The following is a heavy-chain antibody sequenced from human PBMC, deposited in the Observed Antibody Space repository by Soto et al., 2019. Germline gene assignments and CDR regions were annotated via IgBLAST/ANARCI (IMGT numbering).Heavy chain of an antibody. Sequence: GASVKVSCKASGGTFSSYAISWVRQATGQGLEWMGWMNPNSGNAGYAQKFQGRVTMARNTSISTAYMELSSLRSEDTAVYYCASYYSSGPSYWGQGTLVTVSS. J-gene: IGHJ4*02. V-gene: IGHV1-8*02. CDR1: GGTFSSYA. D-gene: IGHD6-19*01. CDR2: MNPNSGNA. CDR3: ASYYSSGPSY.